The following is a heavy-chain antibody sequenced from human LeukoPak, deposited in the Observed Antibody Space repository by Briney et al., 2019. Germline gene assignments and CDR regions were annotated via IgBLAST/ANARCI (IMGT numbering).Heavy chain of an antibody. Sequence: ASVKVSCKASGHSSNTFGITWVRQAPGQGLEWIGWISPYNSHRKYADKFQGRVTMTTDTSTTTSYMELRSLRSDDTAVYYCATRIAVAGTLDYWGQGTLVTVSS. CDR2: ISPYNSHR. CDR3: ATRIAVAGTLDY. D-gene: IGHD6-19*01. V-gene: IGHV1-18*01. CDR1: GHSSNTFG. J-gene: IGHJ4*02.